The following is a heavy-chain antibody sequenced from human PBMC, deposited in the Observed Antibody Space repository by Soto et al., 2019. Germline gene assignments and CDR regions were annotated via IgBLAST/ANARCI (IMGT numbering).Heavy chain of an antibody. D-gene: IGHD3-3*01. CDR1: GGSFSGYY. V-gene: IGHV4-34*01. Sequence: PSETLSLTCAVYGGSFSGYYWSWIRQPPGKGLEWIGEINHSGSTNYNPSLKSRVTISVDTSKNQFSLRLSSVTAADTAVCYCARVTSLGAFDIWGQGTMLTVSS. J-gene: IGHJ3*02. CDR3: ARVTSLGAFDI. CDR2: INHSGST.